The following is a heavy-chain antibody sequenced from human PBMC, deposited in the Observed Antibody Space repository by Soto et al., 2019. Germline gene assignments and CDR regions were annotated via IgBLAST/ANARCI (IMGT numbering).Heavy chain of an antibody. CDR1: GFTFSSHA. V-gene: IGHV3-23*01. Sequence: PVGPLRLSCTASGFTFSSHAMTWVRQAPGKGLEWVSGISGSGATTSYADSVKGRFTVSRDNSKNTLYLQMNSLRVEDTAVYHCAKLRYFDWSDYNWFEYWGQGTPVTVSS. D-gene: IGHD3-9*01. J-gene: IGHJ5*01. CDR2: ISGSGATT. CDR3: AKLRYFDWSDYNWFEY.